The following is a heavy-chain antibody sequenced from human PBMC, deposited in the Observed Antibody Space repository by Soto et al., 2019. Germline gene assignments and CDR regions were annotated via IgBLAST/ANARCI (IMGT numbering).Heavy chain of an antibody. V-gene: IGHV3-74*01. CDR1: GFTFSTYW. CDR3: ARGGGNSDWYSAFDI. D-gene: IGHD6-19*01. Sequence: GGSLRLSCAATGFTFSTYWVHWVRQAPGKGLVWVSRINSDGSTTNYADSVKGRFTISRDNAKNTLYLQMNGLRAEDTAVYYCARGGGNSDWYSAFDIWGQGTMVTVSS. J-gene: IGHJ3*02. CDR2: INSDGSTT.